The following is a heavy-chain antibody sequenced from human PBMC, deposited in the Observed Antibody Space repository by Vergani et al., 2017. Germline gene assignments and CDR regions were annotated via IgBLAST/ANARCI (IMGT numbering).Heavy chain of an antibody. CDR1: GYTFTNYP. D-gene: IGHD4-17*01. J-gene: IGHJ4*02. Sequence: QVQLLQSGSELKKPGASVRISCEASGYTFTNYPLIWVRQAPGQGLEWMGVINPLGGSPTYAPQLQGRVTLTRDTSANTVYMEVSSLRSEDTAVYFCATSRLRSFEYWGQGALVTVSS. CDR3: ATSRLRSFEY. CDR2: INPLGGSP. V-gene: IGHV1-46*03.